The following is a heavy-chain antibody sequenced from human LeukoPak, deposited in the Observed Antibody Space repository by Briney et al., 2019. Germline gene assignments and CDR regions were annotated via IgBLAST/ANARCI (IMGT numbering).Heavy chain of an antibody. CDR1: GYTFTSYD. Sequence: GASVKVSCKASGYTFTSYDINWVRQATGQGLEWMGWMNPNSGNTGYAQKFQGRVTMTRNTSISTAYMELSSLRSEDTAVYYCARGRYYDFWSGYYTDWFDPWGQGTLVTVSS. V-gene: IGHV1-8*01. J-gene: IGHJ5*02. D-gene: IGHD3-3*01. CDR3: ARGRYYDFWSGYYTDWFDP. CDR2: MNPNSGNT.